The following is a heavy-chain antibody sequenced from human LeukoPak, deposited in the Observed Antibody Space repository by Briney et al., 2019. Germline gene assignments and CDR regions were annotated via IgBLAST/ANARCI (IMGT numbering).Heavy chain of an antibody. CDR2: ISAYNGNT. V-gene: IGHV1-18*01. D-gene: IGHD3-22*01. CDR3: ARSLFLGGDYYDSSGYHDAFDI. CDR1: GYTFSSYG. J-gene: IGHJ3*02. Sequence: ASVKVSCKASGYTFSSYGISWVRQAPGQGLEWMGWISAYNGNTNYAQKLQGRVTMTTDTSTSTAYMELRGLRSDDTAVYYCARSLFLGGDYYDSSGYHDAFDIWGQGTMVTVSS.